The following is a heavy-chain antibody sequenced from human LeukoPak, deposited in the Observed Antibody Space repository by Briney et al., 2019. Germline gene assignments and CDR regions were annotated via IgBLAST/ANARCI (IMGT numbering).Heavy chain of an antibody. Sequence: PGGSLRLSCAASGFTFSGSGMSWVRQAPGKGLEWNSSSGDSDGSTYYADSLKGRFTISRDNSKNTLYLQMNNLRAEDTAVYYCAKGGCRGTCNPLAYWGQGALVTVSP. J-gene: IGHJ4*02. CDR3: AKGGCRGTCNPLAY. CDR2: SGDSDGST. CDR1: GFTFSGSG. D-gene: IGHD2-15*01. V-gene: IGHV3-23*01.